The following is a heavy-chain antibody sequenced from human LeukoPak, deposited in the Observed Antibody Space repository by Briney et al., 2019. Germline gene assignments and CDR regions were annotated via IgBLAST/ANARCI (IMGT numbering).Heavy chain of an antibody. V-gene: IGHV4-39*01. Sequence: KTSETLSLTCTVSGGSISSSSYYWGWIRQPPGKGLEWIGSIYYSGSTYYNPSLKSLVTISVDTSKNQVSLKLSSVTAADTAVYYCASGRSSTSGQFDYWGQGTLVTVSS. D-gene: IGHD2-2*01. CDR1: GGSISSSSYY. J-gene: IGHJ4*02. CDR2: IYYSGST. CDR3: ASGRSSTSGQFDY.